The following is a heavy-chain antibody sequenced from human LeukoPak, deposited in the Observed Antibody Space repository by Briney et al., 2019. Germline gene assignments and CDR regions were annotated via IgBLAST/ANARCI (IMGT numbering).Heavy chain of an antibody. D-gene: IGHD1-14*01. CDR2: IYNSGST. V-gene: IGHV4-38-2*02. CDR3: ARDRYMDGDWFDP. Sequence: SETLSLTCTVSGYSISSGYYWGWIRQPPGKGLEWIGRIYNSGSTNYNPSLKSRVTISVDTSKNQFFLRLSSVTAADTAVYYCARDRYMDGDWFDPWGQGTLVTVSS. CDR1: GYSISSGYY. J-gene: IGHJ5*02.